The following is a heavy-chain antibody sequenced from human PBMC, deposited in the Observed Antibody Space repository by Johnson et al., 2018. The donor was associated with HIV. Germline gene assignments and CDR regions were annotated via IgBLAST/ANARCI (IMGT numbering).Heavy chain of an antibody. J-gene: IGHJ3*02. CDR3: TTDLGVVGGFDI. Sequence: VLLVESGGGLVQRGGSLRLSCVASGFTFRSYAMHWVRQAPGKGLEWVGRIKSKTDGGTTDYAEPVKGRFTISRDDSKTTLFLQMNSLKIEDTAVYYCTTDLGVVGGFDIWGQGTMVSVS. CDR2: IKSKTDGGTT. CDR1: GFTFRSYA. V-gene: IGHV3-15*01. D-gene: IGHD4-23*01.